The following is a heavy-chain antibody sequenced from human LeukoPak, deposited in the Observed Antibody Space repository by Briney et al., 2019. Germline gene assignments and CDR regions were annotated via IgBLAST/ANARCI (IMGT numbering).Heavy chain of an antibody. CDR1: GGSISSGGYY. J-gene: IGHJ5*02. D-gene: IGHD2-15*01. V-gene: IGHV4-31*03. Sequence: SETLSLTCTVSGGSISSGGYYWSWIRQHPGKGLEWIGYIYYSGSTYYNPSLKSRVTISVDTSKNQFSLKLSSVTAADTAVYYCARGAVVVAATPGLDWFDPWGQGTLVTVSS. CDR2: IYYSGST. CDR3: ARGAVVVAATPGLDWFDP.